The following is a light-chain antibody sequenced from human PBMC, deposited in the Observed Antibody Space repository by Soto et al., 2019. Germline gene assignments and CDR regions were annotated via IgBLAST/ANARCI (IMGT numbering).Light chain of an antibody. J-gene: IGLJ1*01. Sequence: VLTQPPSASGTPGQRVTISCSGSTSNIGNNYVYWYRQLPGTAPKLLIYNNNQRPSGVPDRFSGSESGTSASLAISGLRSEDEADYHCAAWDDSLSGYVFGTGTKVTVL. CDR1: TSNIGNNY. V-gene: IGLV1-47*02. CDR3: AAWDDSLSGYV. CDR2: NNN.